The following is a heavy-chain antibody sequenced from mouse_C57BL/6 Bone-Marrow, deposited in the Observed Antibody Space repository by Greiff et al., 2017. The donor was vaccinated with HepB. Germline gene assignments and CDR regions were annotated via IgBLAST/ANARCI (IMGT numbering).Heavy chain of an antibody. J-gene: IGHJ1*03. CDR1: GFTFSDYG. V-gene: IGHV5-15*01. CDR3: ARRGDGYYDWYFDV. Sequence: EVKLQESGGGLVQPGGSLKLSCAASGFTFSDYGMAWVRQAPRKGPEWVAFISNLAYSIYYADTVTGRFTISRENAKNTLYLEMSSLRSEDTAMYYCARRGDGYYDWYFDVWGTGTTVTVSS. CDR2: ISNLAYSI. D-gene: IGHD2-3*01.